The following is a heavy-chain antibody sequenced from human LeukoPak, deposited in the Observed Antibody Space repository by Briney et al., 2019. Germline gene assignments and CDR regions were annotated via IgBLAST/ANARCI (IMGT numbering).Heavy chain of an antibody. J-gene: IGHJ6*02. Sequence: PSETLSLTCAVYGGSFSDSYWSWIRQPPGKGLEWIGEINHSGSTNFKSSLKSRVTIPVDTSKNQFSLKLSSVTAADTAVYFCARGSRYCSSISCYKYYYAMDVWGQGTTVTVSS. CDR2: INHSGST. V-gene: IGHV4-34*01. D-gene: IGHD2-2*02. CDR1: GGSFSDSY. CDR3: ARGSRYCSSISCYKYYYAMDV.